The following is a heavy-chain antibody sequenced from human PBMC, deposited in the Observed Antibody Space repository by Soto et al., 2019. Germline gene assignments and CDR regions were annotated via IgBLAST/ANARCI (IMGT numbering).Heavy chain of an antibody. CDR3: ATPFGRGAFDI. CDR1: GGSISSHH. Sequence: QVQLQESGPGLVKPSETLSLTCTVSGGSISSHHWNWIRQPPGKGLEWIGPIYYSGSTNYNPSLKRRVTISLDTSKNQFSLKLSSVTAADTDVYYCATPFGRGAFDIWGQGTMVTVSS. D-gene: IGHD3-10*01. J-gene: IGHJ3*02. CDR2: IYYSGST. V-gene: IGHV4-59*11.